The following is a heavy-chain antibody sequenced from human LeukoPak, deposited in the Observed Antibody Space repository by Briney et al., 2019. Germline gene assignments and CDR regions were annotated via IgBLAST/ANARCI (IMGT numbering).Heavy chain of an antibody. CDR3: ARGASGSYYEAYYFDY. Sequence: ASVKVSCKASGYTFTSYDINWVRQATGQGLEWMGRMNPNSGNTGYAQKFQGRVTMTRNTSISTAYMELSSLRSEDTAVYYCARGASGSYYEAYYFDYWGQGTLVTVSS. CDR1: GYTFTSYD. CDR2: MNPNSGNT. J-gene: IGHJ4*02. D-gene: IGHD1-26*01. V-gene: IGHV1-8*01.